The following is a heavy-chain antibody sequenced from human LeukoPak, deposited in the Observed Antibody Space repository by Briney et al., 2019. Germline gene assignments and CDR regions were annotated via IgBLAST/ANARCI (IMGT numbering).Heavy chain of an antibody. CDR3: ARVQWGYYDSSGPNGGDI. J-gene: IGHJ3*02. D-gene: IGHD3-22*01. CDR1: AFTFSDST. CDR2: IRSKANDYAT. Sequence: PGGSLRLSCAASAFTFSDSTMHWVRQASGKGLEWVGRIRSKANDYATGYAASVKGRFTISRDDSKNTAYLQMNSLKTEDTAVYYCARVQWGYYDSSGPNGGDIWGQGTMVTVSS. V-gene: IGHV3-73*01.